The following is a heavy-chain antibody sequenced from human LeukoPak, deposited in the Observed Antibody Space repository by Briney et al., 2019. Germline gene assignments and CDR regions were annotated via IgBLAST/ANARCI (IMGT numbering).Heavy chain of an antibody. Sequence: GGSLRLSCAASGFTFSSYDMHWVRHATGKGLEWVSAIGTAGDTYYPGSVKGRFTISRENAKNSLYLQMNSLRAGDTAVYYCARDSGEQRGFDYWGQGTLVTVSS. CDR3: ARDSGEQRGFDY. V-gene: IGHV3-13*01. CDR2: IGTAGDT. D-gene: IGHD6-25*01. J-gene: IGHJ4*02. CDR1: GFTFSSYD.